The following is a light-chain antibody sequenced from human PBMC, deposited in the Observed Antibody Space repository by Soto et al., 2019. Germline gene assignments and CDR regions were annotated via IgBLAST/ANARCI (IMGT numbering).Light chain of an antibody. CDR2: AAS. V-gene: IGKV3-11*01. CDR3: HQRTTWPRT. CDR1: QGLSNS. J-gene: IGKJ1*01. Sequence: ETVLTQSPATLSLSPGERATLSCRASQGLSNSLAWYQQKPGQAPRLLIYAASNRAPGIPARFSGSGSGTDFTLTITSLEPEDFAVYYCHQRTTWPRTFGQGTKVEIK.